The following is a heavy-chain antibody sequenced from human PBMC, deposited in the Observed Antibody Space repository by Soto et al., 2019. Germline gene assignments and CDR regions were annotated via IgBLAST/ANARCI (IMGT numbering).Heavy chain of an antibody. J-gene: IGHJ4*02. V-gene: IGHV3-33*01. CDR3: XXXXXXXCSGGTCPPGY. D-gene: IGHD2-15*01. CDR2: IWYDGSNKWYDGSNK. CDR1: GFTFSSYG. Sequence: QVQLVESGGGVVQPGRSLRLSCAASGFTFSSYGMHWVRQAPGKGLEWVAVIWYDGSNKWYDGSNKYYADSVKGRFTXXXXXXXXXXXXXXXXXXXXXXXXXXXXXXXXXXCSGGTCPPGYWGQGTLVTVSS.